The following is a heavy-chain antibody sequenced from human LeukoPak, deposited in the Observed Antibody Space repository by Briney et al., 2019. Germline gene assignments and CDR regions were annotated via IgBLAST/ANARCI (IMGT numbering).Heavy chain of an antibody. V-gene: IGHV3-30-3*01. J-gene: IGHJ4*02. D-gene: IGHD6-13*01. CDR3: ARGPVSYATAAAGY. CDR1: GFTFSSYA. Sequence: PGGSLRLSCAASGFTFSSYAMHWVRQAPGKGLEWVAVISYDGSNKYYADSVKGRFTISRDNSKNTLYLQMNSLRAEDTAVYYCARGPVSYATAAAGYWGQGTLVTASS. CDR2: ISYDGSNK.